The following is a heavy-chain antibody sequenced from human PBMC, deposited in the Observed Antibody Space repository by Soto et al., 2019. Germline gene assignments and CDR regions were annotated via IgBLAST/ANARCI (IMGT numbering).Heavy chain of an antibody. CDR1: GGTFSSYA. Sequence: GASVKVSCKASGGTFSSYAISWVRQAPGQGLEWMGGIIPIFGTANYAQKFQGRVTITADESTSTAYMELSSLRSEDTAVYYCARGPYSSSNLDYWGQGTLVTVSS. CDR3: ARGPYSSSNLDY. V-gene: IGHV1-69*13. J-gene: IGHJ4*02. D-gene: IGHD6-6*01. CDR2: IIPIFGTA.